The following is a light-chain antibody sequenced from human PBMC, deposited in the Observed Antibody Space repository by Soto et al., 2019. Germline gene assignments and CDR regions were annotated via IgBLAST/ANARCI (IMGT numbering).Light chain of an antibody. CDR1: QSVSSTD. J-gene: IGKJ1*01. V-gene: IGKV3-20*01. CDR3: HHFGNSART. CDR2: GAS. Sequence: EIVLPQSPGTLSLSPGEKATLSCRASQSVSSTDLVWYQQKPGQAPRLLIYGASSRASGIPDRFSCSGSGTDFTLTSSRLEAEDVAVYYFHHFGNSARTFGLGTEVEV.